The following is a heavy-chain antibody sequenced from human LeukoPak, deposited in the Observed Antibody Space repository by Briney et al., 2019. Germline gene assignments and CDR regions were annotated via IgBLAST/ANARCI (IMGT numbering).Heavy chain of an antibody. CDR1: GGSFSGYY. V-gene: IGHV4-34*01. D-gene: IGHD3-9*01. CDR2: INHSGST. CDR3: ASSARGYFDWLLDY. Sequence: SETLSLTXAVYGGSFSGYYWSWIRQPPGKGLEWIGEINHSGSTNYNPSLKSRVTISVDTSKNQFSLKLSSVTAADTAVYYCASSARGYFDWLLDYWGQGTLVTVSS. J-gene: IGHJ4*02.